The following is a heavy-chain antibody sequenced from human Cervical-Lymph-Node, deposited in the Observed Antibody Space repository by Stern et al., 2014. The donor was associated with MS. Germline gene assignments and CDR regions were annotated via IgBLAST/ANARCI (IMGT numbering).Heavy chain of an antibody. J-gene: IGHJ1*01. CDR3: AREGGNTAEYFQH. CDR1: GFPFSSSG. Sequence: QVQLVQSGGGVVQPGRSLRLSCAAYGFPFSSSGMPWVRPAPGKGLERVAIIYYDGSNRYYADSVKGRFTISRDNSKNTLYLQMNSLRAEDTAVYYCAREGGNTAEYFQHWGQGTLVTVSS. CDR2: IYYDGSNR. D-gene: IGHD4-23*01. V-gene: IGHV3-33*01.